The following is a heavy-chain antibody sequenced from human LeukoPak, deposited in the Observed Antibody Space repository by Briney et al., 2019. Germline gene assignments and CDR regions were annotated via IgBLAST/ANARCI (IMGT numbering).Heavy chain of an antibody. D-gene: IGHD1-1*01. Sequence: GASVKVSCKASGYTFTGYYIQGVRQAPGEGPEWMEWINPNSGGTNYAQKFQGRVTVTRDTSITTTYMELSRLRSDETAVYYCARADVVGTTLFAAFDIWGQGAMVTVSA. V-gene: IGHV1-2*02. CDR1: GYTFTGYY. J-gene: IGHJ3*02. CDR3: ARADVVGTTLFAAFDI. CDR2: INPNSGGT.